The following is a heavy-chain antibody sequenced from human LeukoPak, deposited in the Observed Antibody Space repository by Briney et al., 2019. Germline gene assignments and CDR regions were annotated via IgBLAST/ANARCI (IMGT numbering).Heavy chain of an antibody. J-gene: IGHJ4*02. CDR1: GFTFTTYS. CDR3: ARGHTAVTRHFDF. Sequence: PGGSLRLSCEASGFTFTTYSMTWVRQAPGKGLEWVSIISSGSSAIFSADALKGRFTISRDDAKNLLYLDMNSLRAEDMAVYYCARGHTAVTRHFDFWGQGTLVTVSS. D-gene: IGHD4-17*01. CDR2: ISSGSSAI. V-gene: IGHV3-21*01.